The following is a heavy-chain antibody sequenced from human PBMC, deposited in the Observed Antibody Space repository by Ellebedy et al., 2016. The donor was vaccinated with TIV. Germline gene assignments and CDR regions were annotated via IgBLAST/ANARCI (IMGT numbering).Heavy chain of an antibody. CDR1: GGTFSSYA. V-gene: IGHV1-69*13. D-gene: IGHD6-19*01. CDR2: IIPIFGTA. J-gene: IGHJ1*01. Sequence: ASVKVSCKASGGTFSSYAISWVRQAPGQGLEWMGGIIPIFGTANYAQKFQGRVTITADESTSTAYMELSSLRSEDTAVYYCARGNRRVAVVAPDFHYWGQGTLVTVSS. CDR3: ARGNRRVAVVAPDFHY.